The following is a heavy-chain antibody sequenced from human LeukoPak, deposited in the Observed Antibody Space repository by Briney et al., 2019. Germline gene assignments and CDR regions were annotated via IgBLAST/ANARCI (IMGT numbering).Heavy chain of an antibody. CDR1: GYTFTGYY. Sequence: GASVKVSCKASGYTFTGYYMHWVRQAPGQGLEWMGWINPNSGGTNYAQKFQGRVTMTRDTSISTAYMELSRLRSDDTAVYYCARASNSLSGSYYSWGQGTLVTVSS. CDR2: INPNSGGT. V-gene: IGHV1-2*02. CDR3: ARASNSLSGSYYS. D-gene: IGHD1-26*01. J-gene: IGHJ4*02.